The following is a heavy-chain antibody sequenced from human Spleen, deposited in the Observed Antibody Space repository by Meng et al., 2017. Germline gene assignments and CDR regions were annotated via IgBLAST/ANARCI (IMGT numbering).Heavy chain of an antibody. CDR3: ARESAYCSGGSCYAPQSYYGMDV. D-gene: IGHD2-15*01. J-gene: IGHJ6*02. CDR1: GGSISSSSYY. CDR2: IYYSGST. Sequence: ESLKISCTVSGGSISSSSYYWGWIRQPPGKGLEWIGSIYYSGSTYYNPSLKSRVTISVDTSKNQFSLKLSSVTAADTAVYYCARESAYCSGGSCYAPQSYYGMDVWGQGTTVTVSS. V-gene: IGHV4-39*07.